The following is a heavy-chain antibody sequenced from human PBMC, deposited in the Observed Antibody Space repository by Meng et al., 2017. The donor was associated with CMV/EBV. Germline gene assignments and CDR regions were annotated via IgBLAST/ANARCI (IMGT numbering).Heavy chain of an antibody. Sequence: GESLKISCAASGFTFSSYAMHWVRQAPGKGLEWVAVISYDGSNKCYADSVKGRFTISRDNSKNTLYLQMNSLRAEDTAVYYCARDRSSYYYYYGMDVWGQGTTVTVSS. J-gene: IGHJ6*02. D-gene: IGHD5-18*01. V-gene: IGHV3-30*04. CDR3: ARDRSSYYYYYGMDV. CDR2: ISYDGSNK. CDR1: GFTFSSYA.